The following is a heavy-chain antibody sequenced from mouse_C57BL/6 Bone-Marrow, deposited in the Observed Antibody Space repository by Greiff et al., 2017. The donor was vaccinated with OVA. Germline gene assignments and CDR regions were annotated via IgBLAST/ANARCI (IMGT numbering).Heavy chain of an antibody. D-gene: IGHD2-2*01. J-gene: IGHJ2*01. V-gene: IGHV1-76*01. CDR3: ARSERLRDYFDY. CDR1: GYTFTDYY. CDR2: IYPGSGNI. Sequence: VQLQESGAELVRPGASVKLSCKASGYTFTDYYISWVKQRPGPGLEWIARIYPGSGNIYYNEKFKGKATLTAEKSSSTAYMQLSSLTSDDSAVYCCARSERLRDYFDYWGQGTTLTVSS.